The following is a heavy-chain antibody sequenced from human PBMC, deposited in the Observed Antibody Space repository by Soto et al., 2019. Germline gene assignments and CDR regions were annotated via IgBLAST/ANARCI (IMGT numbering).Heavy chain of an antibody. Sequence: SETLSLTFTVSGGSISSRSYYCGWIRQPPGKGLEWIGSIYYSGSTYCNPSLKSRVTISVDTSKNQFSLKLSSVTAADTAVYYCARLPGLYGDYENYYYYYGMDVWGQGTTVT. J-gene: IGHJ6*02. CDR3: ARLPGLYGDYENYYYYYGMDV. V-gene: IGHV4-39*01. CDR1: GGSISSRSYY. CDR2: IYYSGST. D-gene: IGHD4-17*01.